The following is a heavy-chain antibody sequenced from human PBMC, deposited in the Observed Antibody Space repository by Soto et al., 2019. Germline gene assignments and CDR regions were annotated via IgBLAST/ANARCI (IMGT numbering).Heavy chain of an antibody. CDR3: ARHMIRIADRLFDY. J-gene: IGHJ4*02. CDR1: GGSISSSGYY. D-gene: IGHD6-6*01. Sequence: SETLSLTCTVCGGSISSSGYYWGWIRQPPGKGLEWIGSIYYSGSTYYNPSLKSRVTISVDTSKNQFSLKLSSVTAADKAVYYCARHMIRIADRLFDYWGQGTLVTVCS. CDR2: IYYSGST. V-gene: IGHV4-39*01.